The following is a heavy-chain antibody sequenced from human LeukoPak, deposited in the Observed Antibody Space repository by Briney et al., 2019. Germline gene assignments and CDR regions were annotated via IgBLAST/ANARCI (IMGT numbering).Heavy chain of an antibody. CDR3: ARGDYHGSGSYYASDYYGLDV. D-gene: IGHD3-10*01. V-gene: IGHV4-31*03. Sequence: SETLSLTCSVSGGSTSSGAYYWTWIRQHPGKGLEWIGYIYNSGNTYYNPSLKSRVAISVDTSRNQVSLKVNSVTAADTAVYYCARGDYHGSGSYYASDYYGLDVWGQGTSVTVSS. CDR1: GGSTSSGAYY. CDR2: IYNSGNT. J-gene: IGHJ6*02.